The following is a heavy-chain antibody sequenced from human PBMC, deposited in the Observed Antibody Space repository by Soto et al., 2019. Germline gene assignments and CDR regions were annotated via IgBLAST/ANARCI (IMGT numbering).Heavy chain of an antibody. D-gene: IGHD3-22*01. Sequence: QVHLVQSGAEVKKPGSSVKVSCKASGGTVSSYAITWVRQAPGKGLEWMGVFIPIFVSAHYAQKFQGRVTITADESTSTAYMELSGLRSEDTAIYYCARDLSSDSTGFRGYDLWGQGNLVTVSS. CDR2: FIPIFVSA. CDR1: GGTVSSYA. J-gene: IGHJ4*02. CDR3: ARDLSSDSTGFRGYDL. V-gene: IGHV1-69*01.